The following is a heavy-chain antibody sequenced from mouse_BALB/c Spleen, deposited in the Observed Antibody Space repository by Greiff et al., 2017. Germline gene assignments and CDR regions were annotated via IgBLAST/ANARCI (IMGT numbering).Heavy chain of an antibody. CDR1: GFTFSDYY. J-gene: IGHJ3*01. Sequence: EVQLVESGGGLVKPGGSLKLSCAASGFTFSDYYMYWVRQTPEKRLEWVATISDGGSYTYYPDSVKGRFTISRDNAKNNLYLQMSSLKSEDTAMYYCARDLYYGNLAWFAYWGQGTLVTVSA. CDR3: ARDLYYGNLAWFAY. D-gene: IGHD2-1*01. CDR2: ISDGGSYT. V-gene: IGHV5-4*02.